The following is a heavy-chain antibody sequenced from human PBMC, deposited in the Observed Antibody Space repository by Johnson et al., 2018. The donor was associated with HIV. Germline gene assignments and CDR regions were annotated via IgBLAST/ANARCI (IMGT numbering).Heavy chain of an antibody. J-gene: IGHJ3*01. CDR2: ISSSGSTI. D-gene: IGHD1-26*01. CDR3: ARDKSGSYRGAFDV. CDR1: GFTFSDYY. V-gene: IGHV3-11*01. Sequence: QVLLVESGGGLVKPGGSLRLSCAASGFTFSDYYMSWIRQAPGKGLEWVSYISSSGSTIYYPDSVKGRFIISRDNAKNSLYLQMNTLRAEDTALYYCARDKSGSYRGAFDVWGQGTMVTVSS.